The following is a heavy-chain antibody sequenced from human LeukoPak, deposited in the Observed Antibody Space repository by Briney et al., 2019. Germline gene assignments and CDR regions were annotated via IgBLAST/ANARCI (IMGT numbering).Heavy chain of an antibody. J-gene: IGHJ6*02. CDR2: ISSSSSYI. Sequence: GGSLRLSCAASGFTFSSYSMNWVRQAPGKGLEWVSSISSSSSYIYYADSVKGRFTISRDNAKNSLYLQMNSLRAEDTAVYYCATDILTGLWHGNYYGMDVWGQGTTVTVSS. CDR3: ATDILTGLWHGNYYGMDV. CDR1: GFTFSSYS. D-gene: IGHD3-9*01. V-gene: IGHV3-21*04.